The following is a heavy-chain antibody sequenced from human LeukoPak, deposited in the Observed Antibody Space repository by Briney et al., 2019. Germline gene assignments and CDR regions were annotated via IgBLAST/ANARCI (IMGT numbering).Heavy chain of an antibody. CDR3: ARVGVAVAGTKDAFDI. Sequence: GGSLRLSCAASGFTVSSNYMSWVRQAPGKGLEWVSVIYSGGSTYYADSVKGRFTISRDNSKNTLYLQMNSLRAEDTAVYYRARVGVAVAGTKDAFDIWGQGTMVTVSS. D-gene: IGHD6-19*01. CDR1: GFTVSSNY. CDR2: IYSGGST. J-gene: IGHJ3*02. V-gene: IGHV3-53*01.